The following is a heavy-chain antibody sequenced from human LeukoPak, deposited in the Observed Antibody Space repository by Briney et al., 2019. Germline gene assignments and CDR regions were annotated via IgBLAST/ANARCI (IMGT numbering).Heavy chain of an antibody. CDR1: GASIVRDY. V-gene: IGHV4-59*12. CDR3: AREHRGRDGYTLDY. Sequence: SETLSLTCTVSGASIVRDYWSWARQPPGTGLQWIGYVYETGSRNYNPSLERRVSISMDRSKNQFSLRLDSVTAADTAMYYCAREHRGRDGYTLDYWGQGILVTVSS. CDR2: VYETGSR. D-gene: IGHD5-24*01. J-gene: IGHJ4*02.